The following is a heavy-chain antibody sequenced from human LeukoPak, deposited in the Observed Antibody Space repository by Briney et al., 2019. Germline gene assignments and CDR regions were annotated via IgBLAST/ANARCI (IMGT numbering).Heavy chain of an antibody. D-gene: IGHD4-17*01. J-gene: IGHJ6*03. Sequence: ASVKVSCKASGYTFTSYGISWVRQAPGQGLEWMGWISAYNGNTNYAQKLQGRVTMTTDTSTSTAYMELRSLGSDDTAVYYCARGTTLTTLPYYYYFIDVWGKGTTVTISS. CDR3: ARGTTLTTLPYYYYFIDV. V-gene: IGHV1-18*01. CDR1: GYTFTSYG. CDR2: ISAYNGNT.